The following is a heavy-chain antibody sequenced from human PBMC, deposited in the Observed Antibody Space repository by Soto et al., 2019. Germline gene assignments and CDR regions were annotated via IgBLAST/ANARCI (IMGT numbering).Heavy chain of an antibody. J-gene: IGHJ4*02. V-gene: IGHV1-46*01. CDR1: GYTFTSYY. CDR2: IIPSGRST. D-gene: IGHD3-22*01. CDR3: ARVRRSSGYYYGY. Sequence: ASVKVSCKASGYTFTSYYMHWVRQAPGQVLERMGIIIPSGRSTSYAQKLQGRVTMTRDTSTSTVYIELSSLRSEDTAVYYCARVRRSSGYYYGYWGQGTPVTVSS.